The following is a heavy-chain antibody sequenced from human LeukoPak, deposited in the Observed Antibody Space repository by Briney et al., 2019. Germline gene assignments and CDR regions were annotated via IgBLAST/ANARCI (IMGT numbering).Heavy chain of an antibody. J-gene: IGHJ4*02. CDR3: ARQAYCSGSSCNPFDY. CDR2: IYYSGST. Sequence: PSETLSLTCTVSGGSISSCFWSWIRQPPGKGLEWIGYIYYSGSTNYNPSLKSRVTISIDTSKSQFSLKLSSVTAADTAVYYCARQAYCSGSSCNPFDYWGQGTLVTVSS. CDR1: GGSISSCF. D-gene: IGHD2-15*01. V-gene: IGHV4-59*08.